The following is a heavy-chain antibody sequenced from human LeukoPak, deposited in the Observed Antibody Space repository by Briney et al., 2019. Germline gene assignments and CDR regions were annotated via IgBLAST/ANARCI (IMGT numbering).Heavy chain of an antibody. CDR1: GGSISSGDYR. CDR2: CRVRGSP. CDR3: ARQFDY. J-gene: IGHJ4*02. V-gene: IGHV4-39*01. Sequence: AETLSLTCSVSGGSISSGDYRWVWHRQSPGQGLEWVVWCRVRGSPYYHPSLKSRVTISLDTSKNQFSLKLTSVPAADTAIYYCARQFDYWGPGTLATVSS.